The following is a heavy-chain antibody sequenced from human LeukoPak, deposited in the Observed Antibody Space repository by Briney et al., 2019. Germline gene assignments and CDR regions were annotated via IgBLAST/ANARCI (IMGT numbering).Heavy chain of an antibody. J-gene: IGHJ4*02. V-gene: IGHV3-64D*06. CDR2: ISSNGDNT. Sequence: PGGSLRLSCSVSGFTFSTYVIHWVRQAPGKGLEYVSAISSNGDNTYYADSVKGRFTISRDNSKNTLYLQMSSLRAGDTAVYYCVRGTGYWGQGTLVTVSS. CDR1: GFTFSTYV. CDR3: VRGTGY.